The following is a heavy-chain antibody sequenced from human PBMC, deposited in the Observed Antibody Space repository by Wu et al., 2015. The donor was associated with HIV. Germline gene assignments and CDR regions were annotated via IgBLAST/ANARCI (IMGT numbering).Heavy chain of an antibody. Sequence: QVQLVQSGAEVKKPGSSVKVSCKASGGTFSSYAISWVRQAPGQGLEWMGGIIPIFGTANYAQKFQGRVTITADESTYTAYMELSSLRSEDTAVYYCARSGGYCSSTSCYYYYYYMDSGAKGPRSPSP. D-gene: IGHD2-2*01. CDR1: GGTFSSYA. CDR3: ARSGGYCSSTSCYYYYYYMDS. J-gene: IGHJ6*03. CDR2: IIPIFGTA. V-gene: IGHV1-69*12.